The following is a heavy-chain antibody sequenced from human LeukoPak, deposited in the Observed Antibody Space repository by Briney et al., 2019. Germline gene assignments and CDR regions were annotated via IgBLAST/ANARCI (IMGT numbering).Heavy chain of an antibody. J-gene: IGHJ6*04. CDR2: ISSSGSTI. Sequence: PGGSLRLSCAASGFTFSDYYMSWIRQAPGKGLEWVSYISSSGSTIYYADSVKGRFTISRDNSKNTLYLQMNSLRAEDTAVYYCAKERQGLWFGLFSVWGKGTTVTISS. V-gene: IGHV3-11*04. CDR3: AKERQGLWFGLFSV. CDR1: GFTFSDYY. D-gene: IGHD3-10*01.